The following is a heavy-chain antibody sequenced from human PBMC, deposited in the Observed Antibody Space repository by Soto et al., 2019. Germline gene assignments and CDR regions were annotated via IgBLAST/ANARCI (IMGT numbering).Heavy chain of an antibody. D-gene: IGHD3-10*01. CDR3: ARYSYYGSGSFT. V-gene: IGHV4-34*01. CDR2: INHSGST. J-gene: IGHJ5*02. CDR1: GGSFSGYY. Sequence: QVQLQQWGAGLLKPSETLSLTCAVYGGSFSGYYWSWIRQPPGKGLEWIGEINHSGSTNYNPSLKSRVTISVDTSKNQFSLKXXXVTXADTAVYYCARYSYYGSGSFTWGQGTLVTVSS.